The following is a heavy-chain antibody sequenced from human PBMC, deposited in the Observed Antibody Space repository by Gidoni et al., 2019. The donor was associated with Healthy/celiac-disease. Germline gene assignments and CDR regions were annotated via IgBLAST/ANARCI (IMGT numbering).Heavy chain of an antibody. D-gene: IGHD2-15*01. CDR3: ARGLGTYCSGGSCYSGGGWFDP. Sequence: QVQLVQSGAEVKKPGASVKVSCQASGYTFTSYDINWVRQATGQGLEWMGWMNPNSGNTGYAQKFQGRVTMTRNTSISTAYLELSSLRSEDTAVYYCARGLGTYCSGGSCYSGGGWFDPWGQGTLVTVSS. CDR2: MNPNSGNT. J-gene: IGHJ5*02. CDR1: GYTFTSYD. V-gene: IGHV1-8*01.